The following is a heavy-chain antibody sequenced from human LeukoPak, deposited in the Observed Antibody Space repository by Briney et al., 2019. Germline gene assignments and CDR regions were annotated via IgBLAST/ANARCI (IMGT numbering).Heavy chain of an antibody. J-gene: IGHJ6*03. CDR3: AKGAKRLGYCSGGTCYSNYDYYYMDV. CDR2: ISSTGGTT. D-gene: IGHD2-15*01. CDR1: GITFSSYG. V-gene: IGHV3-23*01. Sequence: PGGTLRLSCAASGITFSSYGMSWVRQAPGKGLEWVSSISSTGGTTYYADSVKGRFTISRDNSKNTLYLQMNSLRAEDTAVYYCAKGAKRLGYCSGGTCYSNYDYYYMDVWGKGTTVTISS.